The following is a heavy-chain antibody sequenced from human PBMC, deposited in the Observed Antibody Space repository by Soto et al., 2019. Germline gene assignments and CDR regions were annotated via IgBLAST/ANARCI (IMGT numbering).Heavy chain of an antibody. CDR1: GFTFNNYG. Sequence: QVQLVESGGGVVQPGRSLRLSCAASGFTFNNYGMHWVRQAPGKGLEWVATISNDGSGKYYADSVKGRLTISRDNSKNTVYLQMNSLRAEDTALYYCAKDQGIAASHGVDWGQGTMVTVSS. J-gene: IGHJ3*01. D-gene: IGHD6-13*01. V-gene: IGHV3-30*18. CDR2: ISNDGSGK. CDR3: AKDQGIAASHGVD.